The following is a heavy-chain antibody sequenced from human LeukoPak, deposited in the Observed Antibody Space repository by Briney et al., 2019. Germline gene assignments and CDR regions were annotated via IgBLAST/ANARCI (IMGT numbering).Heavy chain of an antibody. CDR3: AANSADYNTLGSSYKV. J-gene: IGHJ4*02. D-gene: IGHD3-10*01. CDR1: GGSISSSNYY. CDR2: VYYSGNT. Sequence: SETLSLTCTVSGGSISSSNYYWGWIRQPPGKGLECIGSVYYSGNTYYNPSLKSRVTISVDTSKNQFSLKLNSVTAADTAVFYCAANSADYNTLGSSYKVWGQGTLVTVSS. V-gene: IGHV4-39*01.